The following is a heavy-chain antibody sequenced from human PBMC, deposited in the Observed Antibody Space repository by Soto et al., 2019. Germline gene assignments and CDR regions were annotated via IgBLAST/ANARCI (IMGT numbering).Heavy chain of an antibody. Sequence: TSETLSLTCTVSGGSISSSSYYWGWIRQPPGKGLDWIGSIYYSGSTYYNPSLKSRVTISVDTSTNQFSLELSSVTAADTAVYYCARTRRYYYMDVWGKGTTVTVSS. CDR1: GGSISSSSYY. CDR3: ARTRRYYYMDV. J-gene: IGHJ6*03. CDR2: IYYSGST. V-gene: IGHV4-39*01.